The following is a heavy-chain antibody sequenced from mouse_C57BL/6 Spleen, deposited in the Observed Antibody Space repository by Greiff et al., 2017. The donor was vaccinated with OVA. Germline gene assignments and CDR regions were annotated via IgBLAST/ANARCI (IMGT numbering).Heavy chain of an antibody. Sequence: EVQLQQSGPELVKPGASVKIPCKASGYTFTDYNMDWVKQSHGKSLEWIGDINPNNGGTIYNQKFKGKATLTVDKSSSTAYMELRSLTSEDTAVYYCARVGGYYGPWFAYWGQGTLVTVSA. CDR3: ARVGGYYGPWFAY. J-gene: IGHJ3*01. V-gene: IGHV1-18*01. CDR1: GYTFTDYN. CDR2: INPNNGGT. D-gene: IGHD2-1*01.